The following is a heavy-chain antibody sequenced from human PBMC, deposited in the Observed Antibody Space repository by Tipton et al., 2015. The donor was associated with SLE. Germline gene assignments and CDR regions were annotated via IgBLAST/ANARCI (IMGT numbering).Heavy chain of an antibody. CDR2: IYYSGST. Sequence: TLSLTCTVSGGSISSYYWSWIWQPPGKGLEWIGYIYYSGSTNYNPSLKSRVTMSVDTSKNQFSLKLGSVTAADTAVYYCASHPAGDRDYWGQGTLVTVSS. J-gene: IGHJ4*02. CDR1: GGSISSYY. D-gene: IGHD7-27*01. CDR3: ASHPAGDRDY. V-gene: IGHV4-59*01.